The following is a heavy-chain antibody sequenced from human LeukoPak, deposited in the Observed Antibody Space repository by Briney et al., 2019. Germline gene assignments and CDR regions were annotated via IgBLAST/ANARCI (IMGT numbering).Heavy chain of an antibody. J-gene: IGHJ4*02. V-gene: IGHV1-2*02. CDR3: ARRRGKAYGGLDY. CDR2: INPNSGGT. CDR1: GYTFTGYY. Sequence: ASVKVSCKASGYTFTGYYMHWVRQAPGQGLEWMGWINPNSGGTNYAQKFQGRVTMTRDMSTSTVYMELSSLRSEDTAVYYCARRRGKAYGGLDYWGQGTLVTVSS. D-gene: IGHD4-23*01.